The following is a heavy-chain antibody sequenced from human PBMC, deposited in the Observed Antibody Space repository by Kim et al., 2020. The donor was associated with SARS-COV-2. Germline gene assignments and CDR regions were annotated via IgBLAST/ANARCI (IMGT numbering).Heavy chain of an antibody. CDR3: ARDLGQQWLPRLDY. D-gene: IGHD6-19*01. J-gene: IGHJ4*02. Sequence: YAKSVKRRFPSPRDNYTNTLYLQMNSLRAEDTAVYYCARDLGQQWLPRLDYWVQGTLVTVSS. V-gene: IGHV3-33*01.